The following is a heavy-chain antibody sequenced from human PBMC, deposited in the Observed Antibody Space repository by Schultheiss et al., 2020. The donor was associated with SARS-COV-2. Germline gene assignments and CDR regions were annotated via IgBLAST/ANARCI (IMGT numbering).Heavy chain of an antibody. CDR3: ARRMFYYYGMDV. D-gene: IGHD3-10*02. CDR2: IYYSGNT. J-gene: IGHJ6*02. V-gene: IGHV4-61*01. Sequence: SETLSLTCTVSGGSVSSGSYYWSWIRQPPGKGLEWIGYIYYSGNTKYNPSLKSRVTISVDTSKNQFSLKLSSVTAADTAVYYCARRMFYYYGMDVWGQGTTVTVSS. CDR1: GGSVSSGSYY.